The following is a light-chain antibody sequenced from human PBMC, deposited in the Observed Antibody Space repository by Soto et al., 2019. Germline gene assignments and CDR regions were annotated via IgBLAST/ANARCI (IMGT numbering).Light chain of an antibody. CDR1: QSISNW. Sequence: DIQIDHSPSTLSGSVGESVIIPCRASQSISNWLAWYQQKPGKAPNLLIYKASSLKSGVPSRFSGSGSGTEFTLTSSSLPPDDCATYYCQQYDTYWTFGQGTKVDIK. CDR2: KAS. J-gene: IGKJ1*01. CDR3: QQYDTYWT. V-gene: IGKV1-5*03.